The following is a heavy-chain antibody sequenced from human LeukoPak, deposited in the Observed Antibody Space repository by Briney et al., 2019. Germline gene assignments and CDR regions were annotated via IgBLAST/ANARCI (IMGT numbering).Heavy chain of an antibody. CDR3: ARAHYGSGSYNWFDP. V-gene: IGHV4-59*01. Sequence: KPSETLSLTCTVSGGSISSYYWSWIRQPPGKGLEWIGYIYYSGRTNYNPSLKSRVTISVDTSKNQFSLKLSSVTAADTAVYYCARAHYGSGSYNWFDPWGQGTLVTVSS. J-gene: IGHJ5*02. CDR2: IYYSGRT. CDR1: GGSISSYY. D-gene: IGHD3-10*01.